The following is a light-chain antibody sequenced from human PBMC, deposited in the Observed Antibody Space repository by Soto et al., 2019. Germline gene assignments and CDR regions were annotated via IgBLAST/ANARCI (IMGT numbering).Light chain of an antibody. CDR3: SSYTSAGTYV. Sequence: QSVLTQPASVSGSPGQSITISCTGTGSDVGGYNFVSWYQQHPGKAPKFIIYDVASRPSGVSNRFSGSKSGNTASLTISGLQAEYEADYYCSSYTSAGTYVFGAGTKVTVL. CDR1: GSDVGGYNF. V-gene: IGLV2-14*03. J-gene: IGLJ1*01. CDR2: DVA.